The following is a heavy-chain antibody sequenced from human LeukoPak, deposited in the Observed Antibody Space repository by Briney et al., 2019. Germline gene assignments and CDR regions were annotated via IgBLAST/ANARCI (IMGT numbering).Heavy chain of an antibody. CDR3: ARRGLPDV. J-gene: IGHJ6*03. CDR2: IKQDGSEK. CDR1: GFTFSTYW. Sequence: GGSLRLSCAASGFTFSTYWMSWVRQAPGKGLEWVVNIKQDGSEKYYVDSVKGRFTISRDNAKNSLYLQMNNLRVEDTAVCYCARRGLPDVWGKGTTVTVSS. V-gene: IGHV3-7*01. D-gene: IGHD2-15*01.